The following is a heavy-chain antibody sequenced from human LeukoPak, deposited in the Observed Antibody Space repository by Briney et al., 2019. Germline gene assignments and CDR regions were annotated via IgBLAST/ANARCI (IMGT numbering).Heavy chain of an antibody. CDR1: GFTFSSYG. V-gene: IGHV3-33*06. J-gene: IGHJ4*02. CDR2: IWYDGSNK. Sequence: PGRSLRLSCAASGFTFSSYGMHWVRQAPGKGLEWVAVIWYDGSNKYYADSVKGRFTISRDNSKNTLYLQMNSLRAEDTAVYYCAKDRVSGSYSPIHYWGQGTLVTVSS. D-gene: IGHD1-26*01. CDR3: AKDRVSGSYSPIHY.